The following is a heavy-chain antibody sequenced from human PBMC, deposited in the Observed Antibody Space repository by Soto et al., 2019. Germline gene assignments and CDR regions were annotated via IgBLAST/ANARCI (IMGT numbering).Heavy chain of an antibody. Sequence: PGGSLRLSCAASGFTFSSYCMHWVRQAPGKGLEWVAVISYDGSNKYYADSVKGRFAVSRDNSKNTLYLQMNSLRAEDTAVYYCAKDSEWEILWSYYYGMDAWGQGTTVTVCS. V-gene: IGHV3-30*18. CDR1: GFTFSSYC. D-gene: IGHD1-26*01. J-gene: IGHJ6*02. CDR2: ISYDGSNK. CDR3: AKDSEWEILWSYYYGMDA.